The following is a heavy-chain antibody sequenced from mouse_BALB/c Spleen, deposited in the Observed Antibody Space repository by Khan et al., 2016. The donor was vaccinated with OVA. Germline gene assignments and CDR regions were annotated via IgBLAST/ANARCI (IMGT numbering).Heavy chain of an antibody. CDR2: INYSGST. V-gene: IGHV3-8*02. Sequence: EVQLQESGPSLVNPSQTLSLTCSVSGDSITSGYWNWIRKFPGNKLEYMGYINYSGSTYYNPSLKSRISITRDTSKNQFYLQLISVTTEDTATYFCATNYDGNSYWYFDVWGAGTTVTVSS. D-gene: IGHD1-1*01. CDR1: GDSITSGY. CDR3: ATNYDGNSYWYFDV. J-gene: IGHJ1*01.